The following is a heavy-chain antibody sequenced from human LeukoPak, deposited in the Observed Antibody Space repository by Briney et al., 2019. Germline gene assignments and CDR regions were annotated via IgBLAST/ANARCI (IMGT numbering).Heavy chain of an antibody. CDR3: ASRLTTTLDMDV. D-gene: IGHD4-11*01. CDR1: GGSLRRYY. CDR2: IYTTVST. Sequence: SETLSLTCTVSGGSLRRYYRSWVRQPAGKGLEWIGRIYTTVSTKHNPSTPDHPSHNSRVSLSVDMSKNQSALKLSSVTAADTAVYYCASRLTTTLDMDVWGKGTTVTVSS. V-gene: IGHV4-4*07. J-gene: IGHJ6*03.